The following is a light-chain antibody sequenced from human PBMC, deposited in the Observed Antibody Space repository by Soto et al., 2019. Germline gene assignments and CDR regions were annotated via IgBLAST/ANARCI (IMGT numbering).Light chain of an antibody. CDR3: QQYESYYPLT. Sequence: DIQMPQSPSSLSASIGDSVIITCRAGQDIGTYLNWYQPKPGKAPKHVIYAASSLQTGVPSSFTGSGSGTDFTLTISSLQPEDFATHFCQQYESYYPLTFGGGTKVDIK. V-gene: IGKV1-39*01. CDR2: AAS. J-gene: IGKJ4*01. CDR1: QDIGTY.